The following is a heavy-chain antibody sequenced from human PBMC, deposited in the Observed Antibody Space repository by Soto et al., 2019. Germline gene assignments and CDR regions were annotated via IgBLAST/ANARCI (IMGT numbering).Heavy chain of an antibody. CDR1: GYTFTNYF. D-gene: IGHD1-26*01. CDR3: AREYGGSRVFDN. J-gene: IGHJ4*02. Sequence: QVQLVQSGAEVNKPGASVKVSCKTSGYTFTNYFVHWVRQAPGQGLEWMGIINPSPDSTNYVQKFQGRVAVARDTSTSIVYMELRSLRSEDTAVYFCAREYGGSRVFDNWGQGTLVTVSS. V-gene: IGHV1-46*01. CDR2: INPSPDST.